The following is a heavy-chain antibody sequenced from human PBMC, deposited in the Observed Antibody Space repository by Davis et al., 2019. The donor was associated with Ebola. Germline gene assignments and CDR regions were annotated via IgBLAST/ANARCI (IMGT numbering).Heavy chain of an antibody. Sequence: GESLKISCKGSGYSFTNYWIGWVRQMPGKGLEWMGIIHPGYSDLRYSPSFQGRVSISVDKSISTAYLQWSSLGASDTAMYYCARRNYYGSGSSYSHFDYWGQGSLVTVSS. CDR3: ARRNYYGSGSSYSHFDY. D-gene: IGHD3-10*01. V-gene: IGHV5-51*01. CDR2: IHPGYSDL. J-gene: IGHJ4*02. CDR1: GYSFTNYW.